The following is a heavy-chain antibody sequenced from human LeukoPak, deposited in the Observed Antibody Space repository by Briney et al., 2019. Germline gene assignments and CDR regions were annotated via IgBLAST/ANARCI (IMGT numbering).Heavy chain of an antibody. V-gene: IGHV1-46*01. CDR3: ARAGVVVSYDAFDI. CDR2: INPSGGST. D-gene: IGHD3-22*01. J-gene: IGHJ3*02. CDR1: GYTFTSYY. Sequence: GASVKVSCKASGYTFTSYYLYWVRQAPGQGLEWMGVINPSGGSTTSAQKFQGRVTMTRDTSTSTVYMELRSLRSEDTAVYYCARAGVVVSYDAFDIWGQGTMVTVSS.